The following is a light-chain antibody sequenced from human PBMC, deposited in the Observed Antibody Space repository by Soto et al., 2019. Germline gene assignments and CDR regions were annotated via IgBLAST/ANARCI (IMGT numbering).Light chain of an antibody. CDR1: QTVSGSY. V-gene: IGKV3-20*01. CDR2: GAS. CDR3: QQYDSAPNT. Sequence: EIVLTQSPGTLSLSPGERATLSCRASQTVSGSYLAWYQQKPGQAPRLLVYGASSRATSIPDSFSGSGSGTDFTLSISRLEPEDFAVYYCQQYDSAPNTFGQGTNLEIK. J-gene: IGKJ2*01.